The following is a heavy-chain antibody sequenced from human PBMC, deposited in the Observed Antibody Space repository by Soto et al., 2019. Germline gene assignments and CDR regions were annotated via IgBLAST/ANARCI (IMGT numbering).Heavy chain of an antibody. V-gene: IGHV4-59*01. D-gene: IGHD3-22*01. J-gene: IGHJ6*02. CDR2: IYYSGST. Sequence: QVQLQESGPGLVKPSETLSLTCTVSGGSISSYYWSWIRQPPGKGLEWIGYIYYSGSTNYNPSLKSRVTISVDTSMNQFSLKLSSVTAADTAVYYCARVDYYDIAGKGYYGMDVWGQGTTVTVSS. CDR3: ARVDYYDIAGKGYYGMDV. CDR1: GGSISSYY.